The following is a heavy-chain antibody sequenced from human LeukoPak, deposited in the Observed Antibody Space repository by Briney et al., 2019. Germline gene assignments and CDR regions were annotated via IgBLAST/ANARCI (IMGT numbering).Heavy chain of an antibody. CDR1: GFTFGTYS. CDR3: AKGALISFKDY. V-gene: IGHV3-23*01. J-gene: IGHJ4*02. CDR2: ISDSGGNI. Sequence: GESLRLSCAASGFTFGTYSMTWVRQAPGKGREWVSSISDSGGNIYFADSVKGRFTIYRDNSKNTLYMQRNRLRAEDTDVYYCAKGALISFKDYWGQGTLVTVSS. D-gene: IGHD2/OR15-2a*01.